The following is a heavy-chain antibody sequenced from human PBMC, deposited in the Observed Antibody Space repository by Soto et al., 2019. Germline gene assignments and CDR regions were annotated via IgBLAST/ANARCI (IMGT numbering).Heavy chain of an antibody. J-gene: IGHJ5*02. CDR1: GYTFTSYG. CDR3: ARTGLVYCSGGSCYGPSWGWFDP. V-gene: IGHV1-18*04. D-gene: IGHD2-15*01. CDR2: ISAYNGNT. Sequence: QVQLVQSGAEVKKPGASVKVSCTASGYTFTSYGISWVRQAPGQGLEWMGWISAYNGNTNYAQKLQGRVTMTTDTSTSTAYMELRSLRADDTAVYYCARTGLVYCSGGSCYGPSWGWFDPWGQGTLVTVSS.